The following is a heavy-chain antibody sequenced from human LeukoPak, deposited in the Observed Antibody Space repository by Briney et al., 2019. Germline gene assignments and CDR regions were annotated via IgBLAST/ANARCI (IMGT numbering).Heavy chain of an antibody. CDR3: ASRERSTSLD. CDR2: IRYDGSNK. CDR1: GFTFSSYW. J-gene: IGHJ4*02. V-gene: IGHV3-30*02. D-gene: IGHD2-2*01. Sequence: GGSLRLSCAASGFTFSSYWMHWVRQAPGKGREWVAFIRYDGSNKYYADSVKGRFTISRDNSKNTLYLQMNSLRAEDTAVYYCASRERSTSLDWGQGTLVTVSS.